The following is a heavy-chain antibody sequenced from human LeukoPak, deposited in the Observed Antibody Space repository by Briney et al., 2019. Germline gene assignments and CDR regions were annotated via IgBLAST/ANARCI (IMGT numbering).Heavy chain of an antibody. CDR1: GGSFSGYY. D-gene: IGHD6-19*01. J-gene: IGHJ4*02. V-gene: IGHV4-34*01. CDR2: INHSGST. Sequence: PSETLSLTCAVYGGSFSGYYWSWIRQPPGKGLEWIGEINHSGSTNYNPSLKSRVTISVDTSKNQFSLKLSSVTAADTAVYYCARRNSSGWYFFDYGGQETLVTVPS. CDR3: ARRNSSGWYFFDY.